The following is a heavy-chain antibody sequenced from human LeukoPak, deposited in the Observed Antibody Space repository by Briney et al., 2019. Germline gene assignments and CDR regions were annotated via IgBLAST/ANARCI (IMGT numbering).Heavy chain of an antibody. D-gene: IGHD1-26*01. V-gene: IGHV1-2*02. CDR1: GYTFTGYY. CDR3: ATIIGGWDRIVGATNFDY. CDR2: INPNSGGT. Sequence: ASVKVSCKASGYTFTGYYMHWVRQAPGQGLEWMGWINPNSGGTNYAQKFQGRVTMTEDTSTDIAYMELSSLRSEDTAVYYCATIIGGWDRIVGATNFDYWGQGTLVTVSS. J-gene: IGHJ4*02.